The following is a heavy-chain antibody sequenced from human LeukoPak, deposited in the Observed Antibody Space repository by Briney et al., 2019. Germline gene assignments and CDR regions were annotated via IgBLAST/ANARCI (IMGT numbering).Heavy chain of an antibody. CDR1: GFTVSGNY. D-gene: IGHD3-22*01. V-gene: IGHV3-23*01. CDR3: AKGEGIITLTNFDY. CDR2: ISGSGGST. J-gene: IGHJ4*02. Sequence: GGSLRLSCAASGFTVSGNYMSWVRQAPGKGLEWVSAISGSGGSTYYADSVKGRFTISRDNSKNTLYLQMNSLRAEDTAVYYCAKGEGIITLTNFDYWGQGTLVTVSS.